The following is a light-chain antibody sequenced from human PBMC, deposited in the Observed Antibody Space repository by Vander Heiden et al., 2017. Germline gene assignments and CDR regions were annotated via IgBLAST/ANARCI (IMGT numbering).Light chain of an antibody. CDR2: TAS. V-gene: IGKV1-39*01. Sequence: DIQMTQSPSPLSASVGDRVTITCRASQGISSYLAWYHQKPGKAPKLLIFTASSLESGVPSRFSGSGSGTEFTLTISSLQPDDFATYYCQHSYNTPRTFGQGTNVEIK. CDR3: QHSYNTPRT. J-gene: IGKJ1*01. CDR1: QGISSY.